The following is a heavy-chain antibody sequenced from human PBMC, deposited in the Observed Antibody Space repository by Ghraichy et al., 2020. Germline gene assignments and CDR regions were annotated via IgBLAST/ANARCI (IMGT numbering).Heavy chain of an antibody. J-gene: IGHJ4*02. CDR2: VFYSGNT. D-gene: IGHD5-18*01. CDR1: GVSISSSSYY. CDR3: ARHVFHTASDY. V-gene: IGHV4-39*01. Sequence: SETLSLTCTVSGVSISSSSYYLAWIRQPPGKGLEWIGSVFYSGNTYYNPSLKSRVTISVDTSKNHFSLKLSSLTAADTAVYYCARHVFHTASDYWGQGTLVTVSS.